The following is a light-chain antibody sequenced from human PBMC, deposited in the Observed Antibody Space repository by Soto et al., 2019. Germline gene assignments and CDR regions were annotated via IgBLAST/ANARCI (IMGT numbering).Light chain of an antibody. J-gene: IGKJ2*01. CDR2: GAS. V-gene: IGKV3-15*01. Sequence: EMVMTQSPATLSVSPGERATLSRRASQSVSSNLAWYQQKPGQAPRLLIYGASTRATGIPARFSGSGCGTEFTLTISSLQSEDFAVYYCQQYNNLPRYTVGQGTKLEIK. CDR3: QQYNNLPRYT. CDR1: QSVSSN.